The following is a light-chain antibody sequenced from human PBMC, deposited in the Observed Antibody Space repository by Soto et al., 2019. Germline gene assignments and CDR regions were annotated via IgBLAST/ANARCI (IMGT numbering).Light chain of an antibody. CDR3: QQRSSWMWA. V-gene: IGKV3-11*01. J-gene: IGKJ1*01. CDR2: DTS. CDR1: RSVSIY. Sequence: EIVVTQSPATLSLSPGDRATLSCRASRSVSIYLAWYQQKPGQAPRLLIYDTSHRAAGIPARFSGSGSGTDFTLTISSLEPEEFAIYYCQQRSSWMWAFGQGTKVDIK.